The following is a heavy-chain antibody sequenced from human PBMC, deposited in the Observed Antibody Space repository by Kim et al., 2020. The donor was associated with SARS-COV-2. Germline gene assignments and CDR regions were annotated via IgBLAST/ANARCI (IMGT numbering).Heavy chain of an antibody. V-gene: IGHV4-34*01. Sequence: SETLSLTCAVYGGSFSGYYWSWIRQPPGKGLEWIGEINHSGSTNYNPSLKSRVTISVDTSKNQFSLKLSSVTAADTAVYYCARGDYCSGGSCYWRSYYYYGMDGWGQGTTVTVSS. CDR3: ARGDYCSGGSCYWRSYYYYGMDG. D-gene: IGHD2-15*01. J-gene: IGHJ6*02. CDR2: INHSGST. CDR1: GGSFSGYY.